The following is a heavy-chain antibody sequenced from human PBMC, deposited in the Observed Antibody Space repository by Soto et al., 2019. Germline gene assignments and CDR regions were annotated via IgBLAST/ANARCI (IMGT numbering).Heavy chain of an antibody. CDR2: IKRDGSER. J-gene: IGHJ6*02. V-gene: IGHV3-7*03. D-gene: IGHD3-16*01. Sequence: PGGSLRLSCAASGFTFNTYWMTWVRQSPGKGLEWVANIKRDGSERHYVDSVKGRLTISRDNSKTSLYLEMSSLRAEDTAVYYCARLGGRPDPPHFHSMDVWGQGTTVTVSS. CDR1: GFTFNTYW. CDR3: ARLGGRPDPPHFHSMDV.